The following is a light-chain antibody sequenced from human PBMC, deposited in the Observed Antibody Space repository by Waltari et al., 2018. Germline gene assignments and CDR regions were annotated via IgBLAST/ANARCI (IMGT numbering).Light chain of an antibody. V-gene: IGLV2-14*01. CDR1: SSDIGGYDY. Sequence: QSALTQPASVSGSPGQSITISCTGTSSDIGGYDYVPWYQHHPGKAPKLITYGVTNRASGVSDHFSASRSGNAASLTISGLQAEDEADYYCGSVASGAISWVFGGVTRLTVL. J-gene: IGLJ3*02. CDR3: GSVASGAISWV. CDR2: GVT.